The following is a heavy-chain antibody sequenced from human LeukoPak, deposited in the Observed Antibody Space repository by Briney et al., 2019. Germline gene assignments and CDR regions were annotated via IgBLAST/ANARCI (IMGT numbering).Heavy chain of an antibody. Sequence: HSGGSLRLSCAASGFTFGSYPMTWVRQAPGKGLEWVSTITATGGSAYYADSVKGRFTISRDNSKNTLYLQMNSLRAEDTAVYYCAKERGSMITFRMDVWGQGTTVTVSS. D-gene: IGHD3-16*01. J-gene: IGHJ6*02. CDR1: GFTFGSYP. V-gene: IGHV3-23*01. CDR3: AKERGSMITFRMDV. CDR2: ITATGGSA.